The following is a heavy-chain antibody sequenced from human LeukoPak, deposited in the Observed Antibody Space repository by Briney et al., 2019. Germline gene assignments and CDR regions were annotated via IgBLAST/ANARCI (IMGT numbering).Heavy chain of an antibody. CDR3: ARDGQQVGGGYYFDY. CDR1: GGSISSYY. V-gene: IGHV4-59*01. Sequence: SETLSLTCTVSGGSISSYYWSWIRQPPGKCLEWIGYIYYSWSTNYNPSLKSRVTISVDTSKNQFSLKLSSVTAADTAVYYCARDGQQVGGGYYFDYWGQGTLVTVSS. CDR2: IYYSWST. J-gene: IGHJ4*02. D-gene: IGHD6-13*01.